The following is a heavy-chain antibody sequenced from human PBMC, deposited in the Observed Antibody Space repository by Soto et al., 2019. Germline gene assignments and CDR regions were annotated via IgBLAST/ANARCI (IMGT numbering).Heavy chain of an antibody. CDR1: GFTFSSYE. V-gene: IGHV3-48*03. Sequence: LRLSFAASGFTFSSYEMNWVRQAPGKGLEWVSYISSSGSTIYYADSVKGRFTISRDNAKNSLYLQMNSLRAEDTAVYYCASPGYSSSWYLFDYWGQGTLVTVSS. D-gene: IGHD6-13*01. CDR3: ASPGYSSSWYLFDY. CDR2: ISSSGSTI. J-gene: IGHJ4*02.